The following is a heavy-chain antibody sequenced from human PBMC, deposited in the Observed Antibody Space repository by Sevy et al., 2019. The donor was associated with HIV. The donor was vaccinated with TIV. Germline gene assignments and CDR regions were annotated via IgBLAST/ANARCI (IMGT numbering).Heavy chain of an antibody. CDR2: IIQDGSDK. CDR3: ARDLFSGSYYENY. CDR1: GFTLSNYW. J-gene: IGHJ4*02. Sequence: GGSLRLSCAASGFTLSNYWMSWVRQAPGTGLEWVANIIQDGSDKYYVDSVKGRFTISRDNAENSLYLQMNSLRVEDTAVYYCARDLFSGSYYENYWGQGTLVTVSS. V-gene: IGHV3-7*01. D-gene: IGHD1-26*01.